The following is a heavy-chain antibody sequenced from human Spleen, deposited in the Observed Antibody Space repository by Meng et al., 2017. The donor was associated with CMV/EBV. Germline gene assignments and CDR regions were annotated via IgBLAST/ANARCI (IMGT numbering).Heavy chain of an antibody. CDR3: ALSPSYYDLLTGYHNWFDP. Sequence: GESLKISCKDSGDKFTTYWIGWVRQMPGKGLEWMGIIWPTDSDTRYSPSFRGQVTISVDKSISTAYLQWSSLKASDTAMYYCALSPSYYDLLTGYHNWFDPWGQGTLVTVSS. CDR2: IWPTDSDT. D-gene: IGHD3-9*01. CDR1: GDKFTTYW. J-gene: IGHJ5*02. V-gene: IGHV5-51*01.